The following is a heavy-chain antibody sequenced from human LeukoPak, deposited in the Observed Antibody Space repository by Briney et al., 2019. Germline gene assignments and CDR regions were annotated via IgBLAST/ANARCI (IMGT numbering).Heavy chain of an antibody. CDR3: ARALVGAAAGTNWFDP. CDR1: GGTFSSYA. J-gene: IGHJ5*02. Sequence: SVKVSCKASGGTFSSYAISWVRQAPGQGLEWMGGIIPIFGTANYAQKFQGRVTMTRDTSTSTVHMELSSLRSEDTAVYYCARALVGAAAGTNWFDPWGQGTLVTVSS. CDR2: IIPIFGTA. D-gene: IGHD6-13*01. V-gene: IGHV1-69*05.